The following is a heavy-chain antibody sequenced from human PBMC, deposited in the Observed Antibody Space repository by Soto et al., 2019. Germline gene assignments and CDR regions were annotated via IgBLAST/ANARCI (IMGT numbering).Heavy chain of an antibody. D-gene: IGHD1-26*01. V-gene: IGHV3-66*02. J-gene: IGHJ3*02. CDR3: ARAVGAFDAFDI. Sequence: GGSLILSCAASGFTVSSNYMSWVRQAPGKGLEWVSVIYSGGSTYYADSVKGRFTISRDNSKNTLYLQMNSLRAEDTAVYYCARAVGAFDAFDIWGQGTMVTVSS. CDR2: IYSGGST. CDR1: GFTVSSNY.